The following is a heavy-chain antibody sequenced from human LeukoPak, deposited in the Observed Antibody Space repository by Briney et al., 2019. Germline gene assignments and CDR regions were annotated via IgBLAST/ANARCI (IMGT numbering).Heavy chain of an antibody. CDR1: GFTFSDYY. CDR3: ARVITGTLIDY. Sequence: GGSLRLSCAASGFTFSDYYMSWIRQAPAKGLEWVSYISSSGSTIYYADSVKGRFTISRDNAKNSLYLQMNSLRAQDTAVYYCARVITGTLIDYWGQGTLVTVSS. V-gene: IGHV3-11*04. CDR2: ISSSGSTI. D-gene: IGHD1-7*01. J-gene: IGHJ4*02.